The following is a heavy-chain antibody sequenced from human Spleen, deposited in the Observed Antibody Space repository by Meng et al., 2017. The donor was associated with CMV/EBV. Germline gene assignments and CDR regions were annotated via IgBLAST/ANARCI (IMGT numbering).Heavy chain of an antibody. D-gene: IGHD3-10*01. CDR2: IYYSGST. CDR1: GGYY. V-gene: IGHV4-30-4*01. J-gene: IGHJ5*02. CDR3: ARAGVKRNYYGSGSYCWFDP. Sequence: GGYYWSWNRQPPGKGLEWSGYIYYSGSTDYSPSLKSRVTISVDKSKNKFALKLSSVTAADTAVYYCARAGVKRNYYGSGSYCWFDPWGQGTLVTVSS.